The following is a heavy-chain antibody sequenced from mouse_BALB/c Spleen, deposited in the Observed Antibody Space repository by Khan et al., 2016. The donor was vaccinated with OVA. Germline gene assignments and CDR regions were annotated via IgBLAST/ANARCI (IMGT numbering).Heavy chain of an antibody. D-gene: IGHD1-1*01. CDR3: TRLAYYYDSEGFAY. J-gene: IGHJ3*01. CDR2: VSTGGGYT. Sequence: EVELVESGGDLVKPGGSLKLSCAASGFTFSTYGMSWVRQTPDKRLVWVATVSTGGGYTYYPDSVTGRFTISRDNAKNTLYLQMNGLKSEDTAMFYCTRLAYYYDSEGFAYWGQGTLVTVSA. V-gene: IGHV5-6*01. CDR1: GFTFSTYG.